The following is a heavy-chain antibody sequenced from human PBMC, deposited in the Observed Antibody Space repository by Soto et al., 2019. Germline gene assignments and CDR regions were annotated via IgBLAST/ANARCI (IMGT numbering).Heavy chain of an antibody. Sequence: QSQTLSLTCAISGDSVSSNSAAWNWIRQSPSRGLEWLGRTYYRSKWYNDYAVSVKSRITINPDTSKNQFSLQLNSVTPEDTAVYYCAREAPLTRFIAYFDYWGQGTLVTVSS. CDR2: TYYRSKWYN. V-gene: IGHV6-1*01. CDR3: AREAPLTRFIAYFDY. J-gene: IGHJ4*02. CDR1: GDSVSSNSAA. D-gene: IGHD3-16*02.